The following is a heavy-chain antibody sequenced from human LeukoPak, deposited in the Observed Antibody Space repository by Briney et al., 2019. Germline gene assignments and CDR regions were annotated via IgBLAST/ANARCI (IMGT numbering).Heavy chain of an antibody. CDR1: GVSFSGYY. Sequence: SETLSLTCAVYGVSFSGYYWSWIRQPPGKGLEWIGEINHSGSTNYNPSLKSRVTISVDTSKNQFSLKLSSVTAADTAVYYCARTRGYCSSTSCRNFDYWGQGTLVT. J-gene: IGHJ4*02. CDR3: ARTRGYCSSTSCRNFDY. V-gene: IGHV4-34*01. D-gene: IGHD2-2*01. CDR2: INHSGST.